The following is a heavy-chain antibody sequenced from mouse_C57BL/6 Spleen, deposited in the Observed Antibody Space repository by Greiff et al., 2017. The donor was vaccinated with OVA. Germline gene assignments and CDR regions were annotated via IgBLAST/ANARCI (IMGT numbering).Heavy chain of an antibody. V-gene: IGHV14-4*01. Sequence: VQLKESGAELVRPGASVKLSCTASGFNIKDDYMHWVKQRPEQGLEWIGWIDPENGDTEYASKFQGKATITADTSSNTAYLQLSSLTSEDTAVYYCTSYGYAMDYWGQGTSVTVSS. CDR2: IDPENGDT. CDR3: TSYGYAMDY. D-gene: IGHD2-12*01. CDR1: GFNIKDDY. J-gene: IGHJ4*01.